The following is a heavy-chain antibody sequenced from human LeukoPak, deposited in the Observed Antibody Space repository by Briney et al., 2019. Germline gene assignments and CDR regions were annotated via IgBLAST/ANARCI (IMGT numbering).Heavy chain of an antibody. V-gene: IGHV3-74*01. CDR3: ARSVSSWKDAFDI. J-gene: IGHJ3*02. CDR1: GFTFSSYW. CDR2: SNSDGSST. Sequence: GGSLRLSCAASGFTFSSYWMSWVRQAPGKRLVWVSRSNSDGSSTSYADSVKGRFTISRDNAKNTLYLQMNSLRAEDTAVYYCARSVSSWKDAFDIWGQGTMVTVSS. D-gene: IGHD6-13*01.